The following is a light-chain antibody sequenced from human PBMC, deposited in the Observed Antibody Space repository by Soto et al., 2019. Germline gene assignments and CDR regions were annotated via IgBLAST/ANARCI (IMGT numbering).Light chain of an antibody. J-gene: IGKJ1*01. CDR3: KNNNTWPRGP. CDR2: GAS. V-gene: IGKV3-15*01. CDR1: QSVSSN. Sequence: EIVMTRSPATLSVSPGERVTLSCRASQSVSSNLAWYQQKPGQAPRLLIYGASTRATGIPARFSGGGSETEFTLPISSLQPEVFAFYSCKNNNTWPRGPFAKGTKVNIK.